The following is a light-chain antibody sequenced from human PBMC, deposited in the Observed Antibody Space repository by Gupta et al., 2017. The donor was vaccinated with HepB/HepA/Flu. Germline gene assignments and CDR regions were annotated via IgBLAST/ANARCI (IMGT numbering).Light chain of an antibody. CDR2: LCA. CDR1: QSLLHSNRYKY. CDR3: RQALQTPLCS. V-gene: IGKV2-28*01. J-gene: IGKJ2*04. Sequence: DIVMTQSPLSLPVTPGETASISCKSSQSLLHSNRYKYLDWYLQKQGQSPQLLIYLCANRASGVPDRFSGSGSCTDVTLNTIRVEADDVGVDYCRQALQTPLCSFGQGTKLEIK.